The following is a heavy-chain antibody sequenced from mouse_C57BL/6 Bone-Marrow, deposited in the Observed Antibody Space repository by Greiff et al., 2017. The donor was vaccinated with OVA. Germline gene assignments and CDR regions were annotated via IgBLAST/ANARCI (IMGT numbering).Heavy chain of an antibody. V-gene: IGHV1-20*01. CDR2: INPYNGDT. CDR3: ARGRFAY. Sequence: EVKLMESGPELVKPGDSVKISCKASGYSFTGYFMNWVMQSHGKSLEWIGRINPYNGDTFYNQKFKGKATLTVDKSSSTAHMELRSLTSEDSAVYYCARGRFAYWGQGTLVTVSA. J-gene: IGHJ3*01. CDR1: GYSFTGYF.